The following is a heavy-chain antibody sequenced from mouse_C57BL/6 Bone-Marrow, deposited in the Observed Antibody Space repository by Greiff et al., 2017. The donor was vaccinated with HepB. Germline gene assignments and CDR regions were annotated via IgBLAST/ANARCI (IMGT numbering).Heavy chain of an antibody. V-gene: IGHV1-47*01. CDR3: ARDPNYYGSSYWYFDV. D-gene: IGHD1-1*01. CDR2: FHPYNDDT. CDR1: GYTFTTYP. Sequence: QVQLKQSGAELVKPGASVKMSCKASGYTFTTYPIEWMKQNHGKSLEWIGNFHPYNDDTKYNEKFKGKATLTVEKSSSTVYLELSRLTSDDSAVYYCARDPNYYGSSYWYFDVWGTGTTVTVSS. J-gene: IGHJ1*03.